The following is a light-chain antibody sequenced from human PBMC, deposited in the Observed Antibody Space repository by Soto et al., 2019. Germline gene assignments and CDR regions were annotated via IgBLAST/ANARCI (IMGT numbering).Light chain of an antibody. CDR3: QQLNVYPST. J-gene: IGKJ4*01. Sequence: IQMTQSPSTQSAYLGDTVTITCRASQSINRWLAWYQQKPGKAPKLMIYAASTLQGGVPSRFSGSGSGTDFTLTISSLQPEDFATYYCQQLNVYPSTFGGGTKVDIK. V-gene: IGKV1-5*01. CDR1: QSINRW. CDR2: AAS.